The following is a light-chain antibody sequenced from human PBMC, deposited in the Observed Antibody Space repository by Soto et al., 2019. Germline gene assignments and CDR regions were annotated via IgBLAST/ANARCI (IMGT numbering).Light chain of an antibody. CDR1: QSVLYSSSNKNY. CDR2: WAS. Sequence: DIVMTQSPDSLAVSLGERATINCRSSQSVLYSSSNKNYLAWYQQKPGQPPKLLIYWASTRESGVPDLFSGSGSGTDFTLTISSLQAEDVAVYYCQQYCSSPCTFGQGTKVEIK. V-gene: IGKV4-1*01. CDR3: QQYCSSPCT. J-gene: IGKJ1*01.